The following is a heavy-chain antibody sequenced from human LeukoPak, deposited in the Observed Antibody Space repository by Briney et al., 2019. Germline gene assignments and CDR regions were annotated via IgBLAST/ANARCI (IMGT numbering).Heavy chain of an antibody. Sequence: PGGSLRLSCAASGFTFSSIWMSWVRQAPGKGLEWVANIKHDGSETNYVDSVKGRFSISRDNATNSLHLQMNSLRVEDTAVYYCAKNGGPHGMDVWGLGTTVTVSS. CDR2: IKHDGSET. CDR3: AKNGGPHGMDV. J-gene: IGHJ6*02. D-gene: IGHD3-16*01. CDR1: GFTFSSIW. V-gene: IGHV3-7*02.